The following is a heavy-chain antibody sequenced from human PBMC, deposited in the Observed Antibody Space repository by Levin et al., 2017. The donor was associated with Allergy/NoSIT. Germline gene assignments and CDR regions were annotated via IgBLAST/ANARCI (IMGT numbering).Heavy chain of an antibody. CDR2: INPASGGI. Sequence: ASVKVSCKPSGYTRTGYYMHWVRQAPGQGLEWMGWINPASGGINYAQKFQGRVTMTRDMSISTAYMELSRLRSDDTAVYYCAGDYYGSLLYYYMDVWGNGTTVTVSS. CDR3: AGDYYGSLLYYYMDV. D-gene: IGHD3-10*01. V-gene: IGHV1-2*02. CDR1: GYTRTGYY. J-gene: IGHJ6*03.